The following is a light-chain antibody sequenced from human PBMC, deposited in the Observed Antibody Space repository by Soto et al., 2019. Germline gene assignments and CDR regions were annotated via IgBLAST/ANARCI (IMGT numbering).Light chain of an antibody. CDR3: QQYDTSPIT. CDR2: DAS. J-gene: IGKJ5*01. Sequence: EIVLTQSPATLSLYPGERATLSCGASQSVGSRYLAWYQHKPGLAPRLLSYDASTRATGIPDRFSGSGSGTDFTLTISRLEPEDFAVDYCQQYDTSPITFGQGTRLEIK. V-gene: IGKV3D-20*01. CDR1: QSVGSRY.